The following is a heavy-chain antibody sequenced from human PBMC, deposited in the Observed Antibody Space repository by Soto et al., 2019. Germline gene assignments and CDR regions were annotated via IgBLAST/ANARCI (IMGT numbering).Heavy chain of an antibody. V-gene: IGHV4-59*01. D-gene: IGHD3-22*01. CDR3: ARDRSYYDSSGYYFYGMDV. J-gene: IGHJ6*02. CDR1: GGSISSYY. Sequence: SETLSLTCTVSGGSISSYYWSWIRQPPGKGLEWIGYIYYSGSTNYNPSLKSRVTISVDASKNQFSLKLSSVTAADTAVYYCARDRSYYDSSGYYFYGMDVWGQGTTVTVSS. CDR2: IYYSGST.